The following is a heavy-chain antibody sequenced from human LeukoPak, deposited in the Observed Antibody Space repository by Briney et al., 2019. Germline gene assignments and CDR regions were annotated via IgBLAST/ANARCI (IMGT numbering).Heavy chain of an antibody. CDR3: ARGVSSGTNFDY. V-gene: IGHV4-38-2*02. D-gene: IGHD6-19*01. Sequence: SETLSLTCTVSGYSISSGYYWGWIRQPPGKGLEWIGSIYHSGSTYYNPSLKSRVTISVDTSKNQFSLKLSSVTAADTAVYYCARGVSSGTNFDYWGQGTLVTVSS. CDR2: IYHSGST. J-gene: IGHJ4*02. CDR1: GYSISSGYY.